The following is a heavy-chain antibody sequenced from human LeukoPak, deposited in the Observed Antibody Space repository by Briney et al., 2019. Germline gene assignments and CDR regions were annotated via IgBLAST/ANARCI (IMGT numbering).Heavy chain of an antibody. Sequence: GGSLRLSCAASGFTSSSYWMHWVRQAPGKGLVWVSRINSDGSNTSYADSVKGRSTISRDNAKNSLYLQMNSLRAEDTAVYYCAREVRPLEFWYQLPITYYYYYGMDVWGQGTTVTVSS. D-gene: IGHD2-2*01. CDR2: INSDGSNT. CDR1: GFTSSSYW. J-gene: IGHJ6*02. V-gene: IGHV3-74*01. CDR3: AREVRPLEFWYQLPITYYYYYGMDV.